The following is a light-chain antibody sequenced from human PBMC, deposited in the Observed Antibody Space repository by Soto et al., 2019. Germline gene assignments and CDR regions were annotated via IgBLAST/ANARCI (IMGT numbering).Light chain of an antibody. J-gene: IGKJ4*01. CDR3: QQYDNLPT. CDR2: DAS. V-gene: IGKV1-33*01. CDR1: QGISNY. Sequence: DIQMTQSPSSLSASVGDRVTITCQASQGISNYLSWYHQKPGKAPKLLIYDASKSETGVPSRFSGSGSGTDFTFTISILQPEDIATYYCQQYDNLPTFGGGTKVEIK.